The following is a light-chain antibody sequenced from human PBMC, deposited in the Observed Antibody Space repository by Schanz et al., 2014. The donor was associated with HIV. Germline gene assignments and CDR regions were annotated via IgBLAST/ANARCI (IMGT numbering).Light chain of an antibody. V-gene: IGKV1-6*01. Sequence: AIQMAQSPSSLSASVGDRVTITCRASQDITYSLHWYQHKPGKAPELLIYAASSLQSGVPSRFSGSGSGTDFTLTISSLQPEDFATYYCLQDHTFPYTFGQGTRLEIK. J-gene: IGKJ2*01. CDR2: AAS. CDR3: LQDHTFPYT. CDR1: QDITYS.